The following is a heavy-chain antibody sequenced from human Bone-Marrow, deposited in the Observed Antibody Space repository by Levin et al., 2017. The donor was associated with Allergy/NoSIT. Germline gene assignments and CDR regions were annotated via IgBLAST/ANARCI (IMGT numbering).Heavy chain of an antibody. J-gene: IGHJ5*02. V-gene: IGHV4-34*01. D-gene: IGHD2-15*01. Sequence: SETLSLTCAVYGGSFSGYYWSWIRQPPGKGLEWIGEINHSGSTNYNPSLKSRVTISVDTSKNQFSLKLSSVTAADTAVYYCARSRMHCSGGSCYTHWFDPWGQGTLVTVSS. CDR3: ARSRMHCSGGSCYTHWFDP. CDR2: INHSGST. CDR1: GGSFSGYY.